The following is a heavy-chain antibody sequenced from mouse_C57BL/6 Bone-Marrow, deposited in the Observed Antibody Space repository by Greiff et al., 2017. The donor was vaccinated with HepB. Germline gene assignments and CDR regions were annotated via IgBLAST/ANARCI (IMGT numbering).Heavy chain of an antibody. V-gene: IGHV5-15*01. Sequence: EVKLMESGGGLVQPGGSLKLSCAASGFTFSDYGMAWVRQAPRKGPEWVAFISNLAYSIYYADTVTGRFTISRENAKNTLYLEMSSLRSEDTAMYYCARTLYYGSSPFAYWGQGTLVTVSA. CDR1: GFTFSDYG. D-gene: IGHD1-1*01. CDR2: ISNLAYSI. J-gene: IGHJ3*01. CDR3: ARTLYYGSSPFAY.